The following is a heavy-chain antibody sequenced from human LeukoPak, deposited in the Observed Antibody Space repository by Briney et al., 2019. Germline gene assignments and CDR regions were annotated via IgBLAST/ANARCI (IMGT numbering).Heavy chain of an antibody. CDR3: AGGGKAQRITMVRGVAKHNWFDP. D-gene: IGHD3-10*01. J-gene: IGHJ5*02. Sequence: SSETLSLTCAVYGGSFSGYYWSWIRQPPGKGLEWIGEINHSGSTNYNPSLKSRVTISVDTSKNQFPLKLSSVTAADTAVYYCAGGGKAQRITMVRGVAKHNWFDPWGQGTLVTVSS. CDR1: GGSFSGYY. V-gene: IGHV4-34*01. CDR2: INHSGST.